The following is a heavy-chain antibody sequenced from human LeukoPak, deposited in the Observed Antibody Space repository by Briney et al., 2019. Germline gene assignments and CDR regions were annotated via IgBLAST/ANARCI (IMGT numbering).Heavy chain of an antibody. D-gene: IGHD6-19*01. CDR3: AKGFIAVRFDF. CDR1: GFTFSSYW. Sequence: GGSLRLSCAASGFTFSSYWMSWVRQAPGKGLEWVANIKQDGSEKYYVDSVKGRFTISRDNAKNSLYLQMNSLRAEDTAVYYCAKGFIAVRFDFWGQGSLVTVSS. V-gene: IGHV3-7*03. CDR2: IKQDGSEK. J-gene: IGHJ4*02.